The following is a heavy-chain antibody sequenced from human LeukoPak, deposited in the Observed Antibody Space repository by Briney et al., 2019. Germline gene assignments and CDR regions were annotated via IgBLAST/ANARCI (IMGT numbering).Heavy chain of an antibody. J-gene: IGHJ5*02. D-gene: IGHD3-10*01. Sequence: SETLSLTCTVSGGSIGSGGYYWSWIRQHPGKGLEWIGYIYDSGSTYYNPSLKSRFTISADTSKNQFSLKLTSVTAADTAVYYCARGFGDWGLSWFDPWGQGTLVTVSS. CDR3: ARGFGDWGLSWFDP. CDR2: IYDSGST. CDR1: GGSIGSGGYY. V-gene: IGHV4-31*03.